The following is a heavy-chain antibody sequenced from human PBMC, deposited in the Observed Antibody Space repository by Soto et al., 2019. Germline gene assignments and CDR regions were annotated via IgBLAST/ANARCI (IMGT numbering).Heavy chain of an antibody. CDR1: GYTFTSYG. Sequence: ASVKVSCKASGYTFTSYGISWVRQAPGQGLEWMGWISAYNGNTNYAQKLQGRVTMTTDTSTSTAYMELRSLRSDDTAVYYCATHRSGRFLEWLPESSLGYWGQGTLVTVSS. CDR3: ATHRSGRFLEWLPESSLGY. CDR2: ISAYNGNT. D-gene: IGHD3-3*01. J-gene: IGHJ4*02. V-gene: IGHV1-18*01.